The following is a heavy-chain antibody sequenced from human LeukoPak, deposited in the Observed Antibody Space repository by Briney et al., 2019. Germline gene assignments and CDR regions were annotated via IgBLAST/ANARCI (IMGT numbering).Heavy chain of an antibody. CDR2: ISSSSDYI. CDR1: GFTFSSYS. J-gene: IGHJ4*02. CDR3: AIRGHSNAFDY. Sequence: PGGSLRLSCAASGFTFSSYSMNWVRQAPGKGLEWVSSISSSSDYIYYADSVKGRFAISRDSAKNSLYLQLNSLRAEDTAVYYCAIRGHSNAFDYWGQGTLVTASS. D-gene: IGHD5-18*01. V-gene: IGHV3-21*01.